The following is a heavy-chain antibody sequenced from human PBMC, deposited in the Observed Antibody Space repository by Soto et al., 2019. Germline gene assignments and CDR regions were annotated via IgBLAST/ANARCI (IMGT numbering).Heavy chain of an antibody. D-gene: IGHD2-15*01. J-gene: IGHJ4*02. CDR3: AKDRRDGDFMHILVVDF. CDR1: GFSLSSYA. V-gene: IGHV3-30*18. Sequence: QVQLVESGGGVVQPGGSLRLSCATSGFSLSSYAMHWVRQAPGKGLEWVALMSYDETKKYYAASVKGRFTISRDTSKNTLFLQLNNLRVEDTAVYYCAKDRRDGDFMHILVVDFWGQGALVTVSS. CDR2: MSYDETKK.